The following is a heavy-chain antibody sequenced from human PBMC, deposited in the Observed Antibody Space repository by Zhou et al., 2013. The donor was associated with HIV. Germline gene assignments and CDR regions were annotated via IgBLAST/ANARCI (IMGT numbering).Heavy chain of an antibody. J-gene: IGHJ3*02. CDR3: ARDYRGDNVPDAFDI. Sequence: QVQLLQSGAEVKKPGASVKVSCKASGYTFNTYGISWVRQAPGRGFEWMGGVSPLHSVAHYPPKFQDRVTIIADESTSTVYMELTGLTSEDTAVYYCARDYRGDNVPDAFDIWGQGTMLTVSS. V-gene: IGHV1-69*10. D-gene: IGHD4-17*01. CDR2: VSPLHSVA. CDR1: GYTFNTYG.